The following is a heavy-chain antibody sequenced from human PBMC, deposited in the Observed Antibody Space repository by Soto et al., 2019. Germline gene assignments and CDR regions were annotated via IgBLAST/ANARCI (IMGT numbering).Heavy chain of an antibody. CDR1: GFTFSSYA. Sequence: PGGSLRLSCAASGFTFSSYAMSWVRQAPGKGLEWVSAISGSGGSTYYADSVKGRFTISRDNSKNTLYLQMNSLRAEDTAVYYCAKSDANDYGGNSGRYYYYGMDVWGQGTTVTVSS. CDR2: ISGSGGST. J-gene: IGHJ6*02. D-gene: IGHD4-17*01. V-gene: IGHV3-23*01. CDR3: AKSDANDYGGNSGRYYYYGMDV.